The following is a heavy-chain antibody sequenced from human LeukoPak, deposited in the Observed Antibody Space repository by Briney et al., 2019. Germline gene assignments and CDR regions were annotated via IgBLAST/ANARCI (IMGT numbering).Heavy chain of an antibody. CDR1: GFTFSSYA. CDR2: INPSSGNT. J-gene: IGHJ2*01. CDR3: ARCVIPAAHRPGYFDL. V-gene: IGHV3-23*01. D-gene: IGHD2-2*01. Sequence: GGSLRLSCAASGFTFSSYAMSWVRQAPGKGLEWVSSINPSSGNTYYADSVKGRFTISREWSRNTLYLQMNSLRAEDTAVYYCARCVIPAAHRPGYFDLWGRGTLVTVSS.